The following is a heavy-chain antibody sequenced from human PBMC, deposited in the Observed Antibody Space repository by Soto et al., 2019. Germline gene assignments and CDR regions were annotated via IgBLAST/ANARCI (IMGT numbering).Heavy chain of an antibody. V-gene: IGHV3-64D*06. D-gene: IGHD6-13*01. CDR2: ISDNGGST. CDR1: GFTFSSYA. CDR3: VKDPSSSSWYGFFQH. J-gene: IGHJ1*01. Sequence: VQLVESGGGLVQPGGSLRLSCSASGFTFSSYAMHWVRQAPGKGLEYVSAISDNGGSTYYPDSVRGRFTISRDNSKNTLYLQMSSLRAEDTAVYYCVKDPSSSSWYGFFQHWGQGTLVTVSS.